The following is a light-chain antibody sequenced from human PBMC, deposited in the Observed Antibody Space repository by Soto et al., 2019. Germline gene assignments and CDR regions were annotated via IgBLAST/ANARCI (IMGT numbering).Light chain of an antibody. Sequence: EIVLTQSPGTLSLSPGERATLSCRASQSITSSYLAWHQQKPGQAPRLLIYGASSRATGIPDRFSGSGSGTDFTLTINRLEPEDFAVYYCQQYGTSSSWTFGQGTRVEIK. V-gene: IGKV3-20*01. CDR3: QQYGTSSSWT. J-gene: IGKJ1*01. CDR2: GAS. CDR1: QSITSSY.